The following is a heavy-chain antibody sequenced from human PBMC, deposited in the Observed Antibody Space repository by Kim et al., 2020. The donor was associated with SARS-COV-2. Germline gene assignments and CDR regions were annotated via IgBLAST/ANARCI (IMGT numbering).Heavy chain of an antibody. J-gene: IGHJ3*02. CDR3: ARGRLGNMIIVFDI. D-gene: IGHD3-22*01. V-gene: IGHV3-30*01. Sequence: ANSGKGRFTIPRDHSKNTLYLQMNSLRAEDTAVYYCARGRLGNMIIVFDIWGQGTMVTVSS.